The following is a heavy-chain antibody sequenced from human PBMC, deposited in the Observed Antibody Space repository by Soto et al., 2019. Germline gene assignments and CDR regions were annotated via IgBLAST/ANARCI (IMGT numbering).Heavy chain of an antibody. CDR1: GFTFTSYG. J-gene: IGHJ4*02. V-gene: IGHV3-30*03. Sequence: QAHLVESGGGVVQPGRSLRLSCAASGFTFTSYGMHWVRQAPGTRLEWVAVISYDGGLQHYADSVKGRFTISRDNSKNMVLLQMHSLRAEDTAVSYCASDRGYGHASVPYSWGQGTLVSVSS. CDR2: ISYDGGLQ. D-gene: IGHD5-18*01. CDR3: ASDRGYGHASVPYS.